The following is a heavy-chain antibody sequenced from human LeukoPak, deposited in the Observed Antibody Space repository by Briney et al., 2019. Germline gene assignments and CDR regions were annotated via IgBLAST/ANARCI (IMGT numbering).Heavy chain of an antibody. D-gene: IGHD6-13*01. V-gene: IGHV3-21*01. CDR3: ARDYSSSRYFDY. J-gene: IGHJ4*02. Sequence: GGSLRLSCAASGFTFSSYSMNWVRQAPGKRREWVSSISSRSSYIYYADSVKGRFTISRDNAKNSLFLQMNSLRAEDTAVYFCARDYSSSRYFDYWGQGTLVTVSS. CDR1: GFTFSSYS. CDR2: ISSRSSYI.